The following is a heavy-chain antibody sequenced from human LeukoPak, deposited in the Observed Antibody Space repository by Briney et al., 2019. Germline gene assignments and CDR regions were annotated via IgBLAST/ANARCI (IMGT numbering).Heavy chain of an antibody. D-gene: IGHD3-22*01. J-gene: IGHJ3*01. CDR1: GFTFSSYA. Sequence: PGGSLRLSCAASGFTFSSYAMHWVRQAPGKGLEWVAVISYDGSNKYYADSVKGRFTISRDNSKNTLYLQMNSLRAEDTAVYYCAKGYGSGYYSRVSGEWGQGTMVTVSS. V-gene: IGHV3-30-3*01. CDR3: AKGYGSGYYSRVSGE. CDR2: ISYDGSNK.